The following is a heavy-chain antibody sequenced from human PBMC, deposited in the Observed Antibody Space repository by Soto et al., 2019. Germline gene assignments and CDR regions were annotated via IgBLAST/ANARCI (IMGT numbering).Heavy chain of an antibody. CDR3: TRHPRTPDF. Sequence: SETLSLTCTVSGDSITSSGYYWGWSRQPPGEGLEWIGTIHYDGTVYYNPSLKSRVTISVDTSKNQFSLQVNSVTAADTAVYYCTRHPRTPDFWGQGALVTVSS. CDR2: IHYDGTV. CDR1: GDSITSSGYY. J-gene: IGHJ4*02. V-gene: IGHV4-39*01. D-gene: IGHD2-15*01.